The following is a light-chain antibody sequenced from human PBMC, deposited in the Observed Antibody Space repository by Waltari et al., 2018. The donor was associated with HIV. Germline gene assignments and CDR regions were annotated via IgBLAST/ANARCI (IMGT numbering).Light chain of an antibody. CDR3: QQYNRWLWT. CDR2: GAS. J-gene: IGKJ1*01. CDR1: QTVGAN. V-gene: IGKV3-15*01. Sequence: TQSPATLSVSPGERVTLSCRASQTVGANVAWYKQKPGQAPRLLIFGASTRASVIPDRFSGSGSGTDFTLTISSLQSEDFAIYYCQQYNRWLWTFGQGTRVEV.